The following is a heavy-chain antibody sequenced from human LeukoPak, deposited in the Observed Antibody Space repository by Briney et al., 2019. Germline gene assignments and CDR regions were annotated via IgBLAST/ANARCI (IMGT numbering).Heavy chain of an antibody. J-gene: IGHJ4*02. CDR1: GYTFTSHG. Sequence: GASVKVSCKASGYTFTSHGISWVRQAPGQGLEWMGIINPSGGSTSYAQKFQGRVTMTRDTSTSTVYMELSSLRSEDTAVYYCARDRPLPIAAAGTYFDYWGQGTLVTVSS. CDR2: INPSGGST. D-gene: IGHD6-13*01. CDR3: ARDRPLPIAAAGTYFDY. V-gene: IGHV1-46*01.